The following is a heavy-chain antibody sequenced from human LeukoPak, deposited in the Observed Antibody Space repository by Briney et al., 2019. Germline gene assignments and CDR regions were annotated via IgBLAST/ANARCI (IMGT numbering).Heavy chain of an antibody. Sequence: SETLSLTCTVSGGSISSSSYYWGWIRQPPGKGLEWIGSIYYSGSTYYNPSLKSRVTISVDTSKNQFSLKLSSVTAADTAVYYCVHVLAEGFDPWGQGTLVTVSS. CDR3: VHVLAEGFDP. J-gene: IGHJ5*02. CDR1: GGSISSSSYY. D-gene: IGHD2-8*02. V-gene: IGHV4-39*07. CDR2: IYYSGST.